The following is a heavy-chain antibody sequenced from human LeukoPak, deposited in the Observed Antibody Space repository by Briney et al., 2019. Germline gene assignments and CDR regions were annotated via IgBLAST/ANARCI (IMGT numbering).Heavy chain of an antibody. Sequence: GGSLRLSCAASGFTFSSYGMHWVRQAPGKGLEWVAVISYDGSNKYYADSVKGRFTISRDNSKNTLYLQMNSLRAEDTAVYYCAKDGSAVAAPFDYWGQGTLVTVSS. CDR3: AKDGSAVAAPFDY. CDR2: ISYDGSNK. J-gene: IGHJ4*02. D-gene: IGHD6-19*01. CDR1: GFTFSSYG. V-gene: IGHV3-30*18.